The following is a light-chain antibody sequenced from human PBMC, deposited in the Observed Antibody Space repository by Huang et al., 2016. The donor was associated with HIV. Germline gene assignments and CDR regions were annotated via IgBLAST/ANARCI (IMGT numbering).Light chain of an antibody. V-gene: IGKV3-15*01. CDR1: QSVSSN. Sequence: EIVMTQSPATLSVSPGERATLSCRASQSVSSNLAWYQQKPGQATRLLIYGASIRVTGIPARFSGSGSGREFTLTISSLQSEEFAVYYCQQYNNWPSGTFGQGTKVEIK. CDR3: QQYNNWPSGT. CDR2: GAS. J-gene: IGKJ1*01.